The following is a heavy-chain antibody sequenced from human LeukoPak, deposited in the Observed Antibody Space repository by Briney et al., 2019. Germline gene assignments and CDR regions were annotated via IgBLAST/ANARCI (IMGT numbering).Heavy chain of an antibody. V-gene: IGHV3-23*01. J-gene: IGHJ4*02. Sequence: PGGSLRLSCAASGFTFSSYAMSWVRQAPGKGLEWVSAISGSGGSTYYADSVKGRFTISRDNTKNTLYLQMSGLRAEDTALYYCAGAPETGHWGQGTLVTVSS. CDR2: ISGSGGST. D-gene: IGHD5-24*01. CDR1: GFTFSSYA. CDR3: AGAPETGH.